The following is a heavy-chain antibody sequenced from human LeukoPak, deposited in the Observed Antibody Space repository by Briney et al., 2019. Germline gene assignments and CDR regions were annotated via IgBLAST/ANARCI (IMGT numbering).Heavy chain of an antibody. Sequence: SETLSLTCTVSGGSISSSSYYWGRIRQPPGKGLEWIGSIYYSGSTYYNPSLKSRVTISVDTSKNQFSLKLSSVTAADTAVYYCARHLRFVSGGWYEYFDYWGQGTLVTVSS. J-gene: IGHJ4*02. D-gene: IGHD6-19*01. CDR3: ARHLRFVSGGWYEYFDY. CDR1: GGSISSSSYY. CDR2: IYYSGST. V-gene: IGHV4-39*01.